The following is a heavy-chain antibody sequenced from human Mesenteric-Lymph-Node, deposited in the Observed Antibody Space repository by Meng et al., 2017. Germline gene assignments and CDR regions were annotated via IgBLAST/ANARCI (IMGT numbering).Heavy chain of an antibody. CDR3: ARVNTAMSSYYYYGMEV. CDR2: INPNSGGT. J-gene: IGHJ6*02. Sequence: ASVKVSCKASGYTFTGYYMHWVRQAPGQGLEWMGRINPNSGGTNYAQKFQGRVTMTRDTSISTAYMELSRLRSDDTAVYYCARVNTAMSSYYYYGMEVWGQGTMVTVSS. V-gene: IGHV1-2*06. D-gene: IGHD5-18*01. CDR1: GYTFTGYY.